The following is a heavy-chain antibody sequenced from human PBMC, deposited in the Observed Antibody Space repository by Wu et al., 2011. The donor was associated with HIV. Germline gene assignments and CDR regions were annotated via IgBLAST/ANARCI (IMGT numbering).Heavy chain of an antibody. CDR3: ARGPDVGSGSYLDNWFDP. Sequence: QVQLVQSGAEVKKPGASVKVSCKTSGNTFGSYDFNWVRQASGQGLEWMGWMNPNSGNAGYAQKFQGRVTMTKGASIGTAYMELSSLTSDDTAVYYCARGPDVGSGSYLDNWFDPWGQGTLVTVSS. D-gene: IGHD3-10*01. CDR2: MNPNSGNA. CDR1: GNTFGSYD. V-gene: IGHV1-8*02. J-gene: IGHJ5*02.